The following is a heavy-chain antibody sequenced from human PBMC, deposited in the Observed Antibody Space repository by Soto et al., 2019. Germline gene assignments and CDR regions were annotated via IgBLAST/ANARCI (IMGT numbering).Heavy chain of an antibody. CDR1: GFTFSSYA. V-gene: IGHV3-23*01. D-gene: IGHD6-19*01. CDR2: ISGSGGST. CDR3: AKDWRPQQWLVPYYFDY. J-gene: IGHJ4*02. Sequence: EVQLLESGGGLVQPGGSLRLSCAASGFTFSSYAMSWVRQAPGKGLEWVSAISGSGGSTYYADSVKGRFTISRDNSKNTLYLQMNSLRAEDTAVYYCAKDWRPQQWLVPYYFDYWGQGTLVTVSS.